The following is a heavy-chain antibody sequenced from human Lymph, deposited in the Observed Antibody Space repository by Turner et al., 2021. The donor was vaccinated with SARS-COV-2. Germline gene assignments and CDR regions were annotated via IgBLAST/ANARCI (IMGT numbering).Heavy chain of an antibody. CDR2: INGSGGST. CDR1: GCTLSSEA. CDR3: AKDPNWYVLSAVDY. Sequence: EVQLLESGGGLVQPGGSLRLSCAASGCTLSSEAMSWVRQAPGKGLEWVSNINGSGGSTYFTDSVTGRFTISRDNSKNTLYLQITSLRAEDTAIYYCAKDPNWYVLSAVDYWGQGTLVTVSS. J-gene: IGHJ4*02. V-gene: IGHV3-23*01. D-gene: IGHD1-1*01.